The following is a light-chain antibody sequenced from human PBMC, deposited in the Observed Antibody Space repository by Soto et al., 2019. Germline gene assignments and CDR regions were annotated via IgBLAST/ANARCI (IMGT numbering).Light chain of an antibody. J-gene: IGLJ1*01. V-gene: IGLV2-18*02. CDR2: DVS. CDR1: SSDVGSFNR. CDR3: SSFTSSGTYV. Sequence: QSALTQPPSVSGSPGQSVAISCTGTSSDVGSFNRVSWYQQPPGTAPQLLIYDVSNRPSGVPDRFSGSKSGNTASLTIYGLQAEDEAEYYCSSFTSSGTYVFGTGTKLTVL.